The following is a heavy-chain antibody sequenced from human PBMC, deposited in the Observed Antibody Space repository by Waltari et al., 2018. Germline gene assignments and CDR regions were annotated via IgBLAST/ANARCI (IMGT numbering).Heavy chain of an antibody. CDR3: ARGLSGWFDP. CDR2: MNPNSNT. V-gene: IGHV1-8*03. J-gene: IGHJ5*02. Sequence: QVQLVQSGAEVKKPGASVKVSCKASGYTFTSYDLNWVRQATGQGLEWMGWMNPNSNTGYAQKFQGRVTITRNTSISTAYMELSSLRSEDTAVYYCARGLSGWFDPWGQGTLVTVSS. CDR1: GYTFTSYD. D-gene: IGHD6-25*01.